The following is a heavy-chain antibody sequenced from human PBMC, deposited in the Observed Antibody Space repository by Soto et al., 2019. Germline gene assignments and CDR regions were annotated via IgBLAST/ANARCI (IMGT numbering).Heavy chain of an antibody. J-gene: IGHJ4*02. CDR1: GGSFSGYY. CDR2: INHSGST. Sequence: PSETLSLTCAVYGGSFSGYYWSWIRQPPGKGLEWIGEINHSGSTNYNPSLKSRVTISVDTSKNQFSLTLSSVTAADTAVYYCARSRTGTSYFDYWGQGTLVTVSS. CDR3: ARSRTGTSYFDY. V-gene: IGHV4-34*01. D-gene: IGHD1-7*01.